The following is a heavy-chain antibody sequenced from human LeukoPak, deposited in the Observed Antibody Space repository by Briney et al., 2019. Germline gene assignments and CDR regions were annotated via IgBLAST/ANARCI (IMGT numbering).Heavy chain of an antibody. Sequence: SETLSLTCAVSGASISSSNYYWGWVRQSPGKGLEWIGRISSSGSTNYNPSLKSRVTMSVDTSKNQFSLMLSSVTAADTAVYYCARGNYYDSSGYELDWFDPWGQGTLVTVSS. D-gene: IGHD3-22*01. CDR2: ISSSGST. CDR3: ARGNYYDSSGYELDWFDP. V-gene: IGHV4-61*05. CDR1: GASISSSNYY. J-gene: IGHJ5*02.